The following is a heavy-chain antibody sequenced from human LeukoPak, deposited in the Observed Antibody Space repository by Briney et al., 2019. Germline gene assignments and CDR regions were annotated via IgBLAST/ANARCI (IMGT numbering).Heavy chain of an antibody. D-gene: IGHD3-3*01. CDR2: ISGSGGST. CDR1: GFTFSSYA. J-gene: IGHJ4*01. Sequence: GGSLRLSCAASGFTFSSYAMSWVRQAPGKGLEWVSAISGSGGSTYYADSVKGRSTISRDNSKNTLYLQMNSLRAEDTAVYYCAREKNINFLRVFSATKFVYWGHRTPGTVSS. V-gene: IGHV3-23*01. CDR3: AREKNINFLRVFSATKFVY.